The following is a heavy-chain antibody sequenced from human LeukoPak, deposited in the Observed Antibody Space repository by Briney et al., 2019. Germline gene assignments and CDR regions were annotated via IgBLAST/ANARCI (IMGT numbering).Heavy chain of an antibody. CDR2: IWSDGSYK. J-gene: IGHJ4*02. D-gene: IGHD5-24*01. V-gene: IGHV3-33*01. CDR3: ARDFSLQLFDY. Sequence: GSLRLSCAASGFTFSSYGFHWVRQAPGKGLEWVAVIWSDGSYKYYADSVKGRFTISRDDSKNTLYLQMNSLRAEDTAVYYCARDFSLQLFDYWGQGTLVTVFS. CDR1: GFTFSSYG.